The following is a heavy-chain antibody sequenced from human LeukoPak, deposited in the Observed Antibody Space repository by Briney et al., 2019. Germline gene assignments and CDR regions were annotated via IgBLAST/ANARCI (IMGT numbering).Heavy chain of an antibody. D-gene: IGHD3-22*01. CDR2: ISSSSSCI. J-gene: IGHJ5*02. CDR3: ARGADSSGYYGWFDP. V-gene: IGHV3-21*01. CDR1: GFTFSSYS. Sequence: GGSLRLSCAASGFTFSSYSMNWVRQAPGKGLEWVSSISSSSSCIYYADSVKGRFTISRDNAKSSLYLQMNSLRAEDTAVYYCARGADSSGYYGWFDPWGQGTLVTVSS.